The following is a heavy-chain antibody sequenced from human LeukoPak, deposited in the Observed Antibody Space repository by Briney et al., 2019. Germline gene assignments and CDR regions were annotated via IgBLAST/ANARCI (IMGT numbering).Heavy chain of an antibody. V-gene: IGHV3-23*01. D-gene: IGHD2-15*01. Sequence: PGGSLRLSCVASGFTFSRHGMNWVRQAPGKGLEWVSGISPSGDIKYYVDSVKGRFTVSRDNSKNTLYLQINSLRAEDTALYYCARGQDGGYYYYMDVWGKGATVTVSS. CDR2: ISPSGDIK. CDR1: GFTFSRHG. J-gene: IGHJ6*03. CDR3: ARGQDGGYYYYMDV.